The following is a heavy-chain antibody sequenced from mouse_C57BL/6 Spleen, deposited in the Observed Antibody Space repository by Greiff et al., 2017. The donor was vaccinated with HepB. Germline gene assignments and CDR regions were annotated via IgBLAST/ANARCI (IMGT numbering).Heavy chain of an antibody. CDR2: ISYDGSN. CDR3: ARVTTVVATSTRYFDV. CDR1: GYSITSGYY. V-gene: IGHV3-6*01. Sequence: EVKLMESGPGLVKPSQSLSLTCSVPGYSITSGYYWNWIRQFPGNKLEWMGYISYDGSNNYNPSLKNRISITRDTSKNQFFLKLNSVTTEDTATYYCARVTTVVATSTRYFDVWGTGTTVTVSS. D-gene: IGHD1-1*01. J-gene: IGHJ1*03.